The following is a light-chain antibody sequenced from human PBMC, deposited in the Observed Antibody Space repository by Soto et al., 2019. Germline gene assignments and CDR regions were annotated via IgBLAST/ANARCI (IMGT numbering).Light chain of an antibody. V-gene: IGKV3-15*01. CDR1: QSISSN. CDR3: QQYNDWPPKVT. J-gene: IGKJ5*01. CDR2: GAS. Sequence: IVMTQSPATLSVSPGERATLSCRASQSISSNLALYQQKPGQAPRLLIYGASTMATGIPARFSGSGSGTEFTLTITGLQSEDFAIYYCQQYNDWPPKVTFGQGTRLEIK.